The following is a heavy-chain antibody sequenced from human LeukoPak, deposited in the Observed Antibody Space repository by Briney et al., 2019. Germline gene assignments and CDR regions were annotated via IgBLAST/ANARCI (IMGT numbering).Heavy chain of an antibody. CDR3: AREGEMATIFDY. J-gene: IGHJ4*02. CDR2: ISSSSSTI. V-gene: IGHV3-48*02. D-gene: IGHD5-24*01. Sequence: PGGSLRLSCAASGLTVSSYSMNWVRQAPGKGLEWVPYISSSSSTIYYADSVKGRFTISRDNAKNSLYLQMNSLRDEDTAVYYCAREGEMATIFDYWGQGTLVTVSS. CDR1: GLTVSSYS.